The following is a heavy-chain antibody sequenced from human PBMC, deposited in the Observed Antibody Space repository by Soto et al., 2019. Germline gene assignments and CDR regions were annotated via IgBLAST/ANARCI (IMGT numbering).Heavy chain of an antibody. CDR1: GYTFTGYY. CDR2: INPNTGVT. J-gene: IGHJ4*02. V-gene: IGHV1-2*02. D-gene: IGHD6-13*01. CDR3: ARKLIAASGTFDY. Sequence: AXKDSCKASGYTFTGYYLHWVRQVPGQGLEWMGWINPNTGVTSFAQNFQGRVTMTRDTSIRTAYMELSWLRSDDTAIYYCARKLIAASGTFDYWGQGTLVPVSS.